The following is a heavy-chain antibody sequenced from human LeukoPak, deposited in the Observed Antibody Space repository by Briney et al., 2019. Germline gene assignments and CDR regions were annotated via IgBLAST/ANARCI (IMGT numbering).Heavy chain of an antibody. Sequence: GGSLRLSCAASGFTFSSYAMSWVRQAPGKGLEWVSAISGSGGSTYYADSVEGRFTISRDNSKNTVYLQMNSLRVEDTAVYYCAKSLYGGCDYWGQGTVVTVSS. CDR2: ISGSGGST. CDR1: GFTFSSYA. V-gene: IGHV3-23*01. J-gene: IGHJ4*02. D-gene: IGHD3-16*02. CDR3: AKSLYGGCDY.